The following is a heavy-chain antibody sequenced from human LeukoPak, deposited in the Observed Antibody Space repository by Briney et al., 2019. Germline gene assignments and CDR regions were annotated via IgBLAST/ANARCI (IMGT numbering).Heavy chain of an antibody. Sequence: SETLSLTCAVYGGSFSGYYWSWIRQPPGKGLAWMGGVNHSGSTNYNQSLKSRVTISVDTSKNQFSLKLSPVPAADTAVYYCARQVARYYYDSSGYYYYYYYMDVWGKGTTVTISS. D-gene: IGHD3-22*01. CDR3: ARQVARYYYDSSGYYYYYYYMDV. CDR1: GGSFSGYY. J-gene: IGHJ6*03. CDR2: VNHSGST. V-gene: IGHV4-34*01.